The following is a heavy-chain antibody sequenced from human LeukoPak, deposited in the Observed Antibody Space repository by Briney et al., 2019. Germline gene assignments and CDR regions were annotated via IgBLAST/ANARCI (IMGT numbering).Heavy chain of an antibody. D-gene: IGHD7-27*01. V-gene: IGHV4-4*02. CDR2: VHLDGRT. J-gene: IGHJ2*01. CDR1: GGSVTSTNW. Sequence: SETLSLTCDVSGGSVTSTNWWTWVRQPPGKGLEWIGEVHLDGRTNYNPSLTSRLIMSVDLPENHISLKLNSVTAADTAVYYCATITGDRRWYFDLWGRGTLVTVSS. CDR3: ATITGDRRWYFDL.